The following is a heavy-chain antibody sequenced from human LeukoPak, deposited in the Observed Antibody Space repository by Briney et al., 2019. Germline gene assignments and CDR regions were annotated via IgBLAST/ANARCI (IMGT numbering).Heavy chain of an antibody. CDR1: GGSIGSNY. J-gene: IGHJ4*02. CDR2: IYYTVGT. CDR3: AKYGNSGWVIDN. V-gene: IGHV4-59*08. D-gene: IGHD6-19*01. Sequence: SETLSLTCTVSGGSIGSNYWTWIRQPPGKGLEYIGYIYYTVGTNYNPSLKSRVTISVDTSKNQFSLRLSSVTAADTAVYFCAKYGNSGWVIDNWGQGTLVTVSS.